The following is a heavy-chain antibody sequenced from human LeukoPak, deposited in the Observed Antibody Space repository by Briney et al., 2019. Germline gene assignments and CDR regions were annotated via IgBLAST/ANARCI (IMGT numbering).Heavy chain of an antibody. CDR3: AKDSGSGGLYYYYYYMDV. CDR2: VRQDGSVT. CDR1: GFTFSNYW. V-gene: IGHV3-7*03. Sequence: GGSLRLSCAASGFTFSNYWMTWVRQAPGKGLEWVGNVRQDGSVTNYVDSVKGRFTISRDNAKNSLYLQMNSLRAEGTALYYCAKDSGSGGLYYYYYYMDVWGKGTTVTVSS. D-gene: IGHD3-10*01. J-gene: IGHJ6*03.